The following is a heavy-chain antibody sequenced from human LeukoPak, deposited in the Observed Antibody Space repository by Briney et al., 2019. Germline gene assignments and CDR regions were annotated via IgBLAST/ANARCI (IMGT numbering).Heavy chain of an antibody. D-gene: IGHD2/OR15-2a*01. J-gene: IGHJ4*02. CDR2: IAHDGTR. CDR3: TRENRRFCPFKF. Sequence: SETLSFTCGVSGGTIYSTNCWSWVRPAPGRGLEWIGEIAHDGTRNYNSSLRSRVAMSFDRANNYFSLSLTAVTAADTALYYCTRENRRFCPFKFWGQGALVTVSS. CDR1: GGTIYSTNC. V-gene: IGHV4-4*02.